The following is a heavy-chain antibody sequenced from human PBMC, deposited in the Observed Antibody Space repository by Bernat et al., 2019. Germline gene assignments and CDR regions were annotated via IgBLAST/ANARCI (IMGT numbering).Heavy chain of an antibody. J-gene: IGHJ3*02. CDR1: GYTFTSYD. CDR3: ASATAAAGDTDAFDI. D-gene: IGHD6-13*01. V-gene: IGHV1-8*01. CDR2: MNPNRGNT. Sequence: QVQLVQSGAEVKKPGSSVKVSCKASGYTFTSYDINWVRQATGQGLEWMGWMNPNRGNTGYAQKFQGRVTMTRNTSISTAYMELSSLRSEDTAVYYCASATAAAGDTDAFDIWGLGTMVTVSS.